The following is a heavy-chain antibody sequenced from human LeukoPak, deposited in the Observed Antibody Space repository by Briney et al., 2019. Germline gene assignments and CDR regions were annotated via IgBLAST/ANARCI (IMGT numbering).Heavy chain of an antibody. CDR3: ATQDGYDNSGHYGY. CDR2: ISYDGSNK. CDR1: GFTFRNHG. Sequence: PGRSLRLSCAASGFTFRNHGMHWVRQAPGKGLEWVAVISYDGSNKYFADSVKGRFTISRDNSKNTLYLQMNSLRAEDTAVYYCATQDGYDNSGHYGYWGQGTLVTVSS. D-gene: IGHD3-22*01. V-gene: IGHV3-30*03. J-gene: IGHJ4*02.